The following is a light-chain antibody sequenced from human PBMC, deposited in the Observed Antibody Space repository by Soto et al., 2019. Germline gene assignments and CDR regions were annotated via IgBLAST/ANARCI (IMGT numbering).Light chain of an antibody. CDR1: QSIXRR. CDR3: QQCNTYWT. CDR2: KAS. V-gene: IGKV1-5*03. J-gene: IGKJ1*01. Sequence: GDRVTITCRASQSIXRRXAWXXQXPXXXPXXLIYKASALESGVPSRFSGSGSGTEFTLTISSLQPDDFATYYCQQCNTYWTFGQGTKVDIK.